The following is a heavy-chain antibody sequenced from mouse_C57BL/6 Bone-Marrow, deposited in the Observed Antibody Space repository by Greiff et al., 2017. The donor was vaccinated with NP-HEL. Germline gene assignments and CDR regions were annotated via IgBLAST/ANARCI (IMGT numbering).Heavy chain of an antibody. CDR1: GFNIKDDY. CDR3: AYYGNYLDY. Sequence: VHVKQSGAELVRPGASVKLSCTASGFNIKDDYMHWVKQRPEQGLEWIGWIDPENGDTEYASKFQGKATITADTSSNTAYLQLSSLTSEDTAVYYCAYYGNYLDYWGQGTTLTVSS. D-gene: IGHD2-10*01. CDR2: IDPENGDT. J-gene: IGHJ2*01. V-gene: IGHV14-4*01.